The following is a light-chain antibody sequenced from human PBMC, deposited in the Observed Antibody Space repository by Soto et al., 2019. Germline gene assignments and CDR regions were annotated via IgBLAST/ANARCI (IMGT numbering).Light chain of an antibody. CDR2: EVS. V-gene: IGLV2-14*01. CDR1: SSDVGSYNY. Sequence: QSALTQPASVSGSPGQSITISCTGTSSDVGSYNYVSWYQQHPGKAPKLMIYEVSNRPSGVSDRFSGSKSGNTASLTISGLQAEDEADYYCSSYAGSHTYEVFGGGTKLTVL. CDR3: SSYAGSHTYEV. J-gene: IGLJ3*02.